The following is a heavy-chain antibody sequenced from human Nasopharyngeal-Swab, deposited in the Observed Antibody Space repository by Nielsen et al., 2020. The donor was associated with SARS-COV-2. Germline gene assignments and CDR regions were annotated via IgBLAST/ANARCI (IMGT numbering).Heavy chain of an antibody. D-gene: IGHD3-22*01. CDR3: ARGVGYDSSGYIPWY. Sequence: SLKLSCAASGFPFSDYYISWNRQAPGQGLEWVSYISSSSSYTNYADSVKGRFTISRDNAKNSLYLQMNSLRAEDTAVYYCARGVGYDSSGYIPWYWGQGTLVTVSS. CDR2: ISSSSSYT. J-gene: IGHJ4*02. V-gene: IGHV3-11*05. CDR1: GFPFSDYY.